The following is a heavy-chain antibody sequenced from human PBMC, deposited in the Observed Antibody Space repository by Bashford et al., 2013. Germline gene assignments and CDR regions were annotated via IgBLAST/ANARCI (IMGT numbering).Heavy chain of an antibody. V-gene: IGHV3-7*03. Sequence: GGPVRLSCAASGFTLSNYWMSWVRQAPGKGLEWVANIKQDGTEKYYVDSVKGRFTISRDNAKNSLYLQMNSLRAEDTALYYCAKDIRPYSSGWEINWFDPWGQGTLVTVSS. J-gene: IGHJ5*02. CDR2: IKQDGTEK. CDR3: AKDIRPYSSGWEINWFDP. D-gene: IGHD6-19*01. CDR1: GFTLSNYW.